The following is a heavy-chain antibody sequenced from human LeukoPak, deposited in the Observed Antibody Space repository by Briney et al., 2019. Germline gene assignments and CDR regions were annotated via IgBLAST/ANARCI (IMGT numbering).Heavy chain of an antibody. CDR1: GGSIRSYY. CDR3: ARHSGIGLDS. D-gene: IGHD3-10*01. V-gene: IGHV4-59*08. J-gene: IGHJ4*02. Sequence: PSETLSLTCTVSGGSIRSYYWSWIRQPPGKGLEWIGCISDSGSANYNPSLESRVTISVDTSKNQFSLKLNSVTAADTAIYYCARHSGIGLDSWGQGTLVAVSS. CDR2: ISDSGSA.